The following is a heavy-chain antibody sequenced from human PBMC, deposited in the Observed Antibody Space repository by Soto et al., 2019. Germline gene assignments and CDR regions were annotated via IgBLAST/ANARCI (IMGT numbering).Heavy chain of an antibody. CDR2: ISYDGSNK. CDR1: GFTFSSYG. Sequence: GGSLRLSCAASGFTFSSYGMHWVRQAPGKGLEWVAVISYDGSNKYYADSVKGRFTISRDNSKNRLYLQMNSLRAEDTAVYYCAKDVGQIDMWGPGDIAVAGTGYFDYWGQGTLVTVSS. CDR3: AKDVGQIDMWGPGDIAVAGTGYFDY. J-gene: IGHJ4*02. D-gene: IGHD6-19*01. V-gene: IGHV3-30*18.